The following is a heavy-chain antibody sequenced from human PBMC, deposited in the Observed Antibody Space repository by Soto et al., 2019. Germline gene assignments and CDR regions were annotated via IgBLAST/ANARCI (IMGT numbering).Heavy chain of an antibody. CDR3: ARDNDPSGFDY. CDR1: GGKFSSYT. V-gene: IGHV1-69*04. Sequence: SVKVSCKASGGKFSSYTISWVRQAPGQGLEWMGRIIPILGIANYAQKFQGRVTITADKSTSTAYMELSSLRSEDTAVYYCARDNDPSGFDYWGQGTLVTVSS. D-gene: IGHD1-1*01. J-gene: IGHJ4*02. CDR2: IIPILGIA.